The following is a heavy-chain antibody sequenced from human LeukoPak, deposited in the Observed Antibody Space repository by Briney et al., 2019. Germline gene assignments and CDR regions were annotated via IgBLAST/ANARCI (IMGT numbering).Heavy chain of an antibody. J-gene: IGHJ6*02. CDR1: GYTFTGYY. V-gene: IGHV1-2*02. CDR2: INPNSGGT. Sequence: GASVKVSSKASGYTFTGYYMHWVRQAPGQGLEWMGWINPNSGGTNYAQKFQGRVTMTRDTSISTAYMELSRLRSDDTAVYYCARWVKYCSSTSCYAEDYYYGMDVWGQGTTVTVSS. CDR3: ARWVKYCSSTSCYAEDYYYGMDV. D-gene: IGHD2-2*01.